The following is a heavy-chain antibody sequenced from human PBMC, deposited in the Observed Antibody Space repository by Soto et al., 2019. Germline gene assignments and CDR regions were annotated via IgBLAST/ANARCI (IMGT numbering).Heavy chain of an antibody. CDR2: ISSSSSTI. V-gene: IGHV3-48*01. Sequence: EVQLVESGGGLVQPGGSLRLSCAASGFTFSSYSMNWVRQAPGKGLEWVSYISSSSSTIYYADSVKGRFTISRDNAKNPLYLQMNSRTAEDTAVYYCAREYGKGPLCDPWGQRTLVTVS. CDR1: GFTFSSYS. CDR3: AREYGKGPLCDP. D-gene: IGHD2-21*01. J-gene: IGHJ5*02.